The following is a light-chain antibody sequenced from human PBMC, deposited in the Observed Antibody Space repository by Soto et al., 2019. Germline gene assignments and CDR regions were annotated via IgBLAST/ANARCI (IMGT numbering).Light chain of an antibody. CDR1: QSVSSY. Sequence: EIVLTQSPATLSLSPGERATLSCRASQSVSSYLAWYQQKPGQAPRLLIYDASNRATGIPARFSGSGSGTDFTLTISSLEPDDFAVYYCQQRSDWPSTFGGVTNVQIK. CDR3: QQRSDWPST. J-gene: IGKJ4*01. V-gene: IGKV3-11*01. CDR2: DAS.